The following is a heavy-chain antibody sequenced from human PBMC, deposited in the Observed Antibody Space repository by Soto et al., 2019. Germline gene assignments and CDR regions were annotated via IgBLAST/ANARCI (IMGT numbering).Heavy chain of an antibody. D-gene: IGHD3-10*01. CDR2: ISSGSSYI. CDR3: ARSSGGSGKLWNYYGMDV. CDR1: GFTFSSYS. J-gene: IGHJ6*02. V-gene: IGHV3-21*06. Sequence: EVQLVESGGGLVKPGGSLRLSCAASGFTFSSYSMNWVRQAPGKGLEWVSSISSGSSYIYYADSVKGRFTISRDNAKNDLYRQRNSRRAEDTAVYYCARSSGGSGKLWNYYGMDVWGQGTTVTVSS.